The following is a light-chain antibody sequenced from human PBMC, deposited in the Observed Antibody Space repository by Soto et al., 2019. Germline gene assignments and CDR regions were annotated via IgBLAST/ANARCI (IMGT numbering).Light chain of an antibody. CDR3: QQYGSSPRT. CDR1: QSVSSSY. V-gene: IGKV3-20*01. Sequence: TQSPGTLSLSPGERATLSCRASQSVSSSYLAWYQQKPGQAPRLLIYGASSRATGIPDRFSGSGSGTDSTLTISRLEPEDFAVYYCQQYGSSPRTFGQGTKVDIK. CDR2: GAS. J-gene: IGKJ1*01.